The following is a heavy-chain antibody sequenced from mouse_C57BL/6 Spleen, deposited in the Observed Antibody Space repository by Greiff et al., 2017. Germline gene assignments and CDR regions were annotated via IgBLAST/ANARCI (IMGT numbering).Heavy chain of an antibody. D-gene: IGHD1-1*01. CDR2: ISSGSSTI. V-gene: IGHV5-17*01. J-gene: IGHJ1*03. CDR3: ARMTTVVSWYFDV. Sequence: EVKLVESGGGLVKPGGSLKLSCAASGFTFSDYGMHWVRQAPEKGLEWVAYISSGSSTIYYADPVKGRFTISRDNAKNTLFLQMTSLRSEDTAMYYCARMTTVVSWYFDVWGTGTTVTVSS. CDR1: GFTFSDYG.